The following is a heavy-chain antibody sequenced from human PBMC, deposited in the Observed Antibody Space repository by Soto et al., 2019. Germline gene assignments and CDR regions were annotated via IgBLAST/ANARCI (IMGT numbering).Heavy chain of an antibody. CDR1: GGTFSSYT. CDR2: IIPILGIA. D-gene: IGHD6-13*01. V-gene: IGHV1-69*02. J-gene: IGHJ6*03. Sequence: SVKVSCKASGGTFSSYTISWVRQAPGQGLEWMGRIIPILGIANYAQKFQGRVTITADKSTSTAYMELSSLRSEDTAVYYCARVPERSIAAAGTESDYYYYYMDVWGKGTTVTVSS. CDR3: ARVPERSIAAAGTESDYYYYYMDV.